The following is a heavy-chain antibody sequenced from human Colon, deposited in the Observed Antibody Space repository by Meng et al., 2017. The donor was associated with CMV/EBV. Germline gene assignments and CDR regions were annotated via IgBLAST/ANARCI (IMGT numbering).Heavy chain of an antibody. CDR3: ARGRGRLDY. J-gene: IGHJ4*02. V-gene: IGHV4-39*07. Sequence: GSLRLSCIVSGGSINSSPYYWGWIRQSPGKGLEWIGGVYYTGTTIYNPSLKSRVTLSTDTSKNQFSLKLSSITDADTALYYCARGRGRLDYWGQGTLVTVSS. CDR1: GGSINSSPYY. D-gene: IGHD3-10*01. CDR2: VYYTGTT.